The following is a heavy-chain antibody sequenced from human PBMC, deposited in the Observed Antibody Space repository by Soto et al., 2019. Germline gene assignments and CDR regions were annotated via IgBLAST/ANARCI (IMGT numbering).Heavy chain of an antibody. CDR3: ARADLYYGMDV. Sequence: GWSLRLSCAASGFSISSYFMHWVRQAPGKGLEWVALISYDGSNKYYADSVKGRFTISRDNSKNTLDLQMKSLRVEDTAVYYCARADLYYGMDVWGQGTTVTVSS. D-gene: IGHD6-19*01. CDR1: GFSISSYF. J-gene: IGHJ6*02. V-gene: IGHV3-30-3*01. CDR2: ISYDGSNK.